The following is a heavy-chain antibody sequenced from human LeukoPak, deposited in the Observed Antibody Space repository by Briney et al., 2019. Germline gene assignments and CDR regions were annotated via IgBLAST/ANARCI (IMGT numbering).Heavy chain of an antibody. CDR1: GFIFSSYA. CDR3: AKGPAVAGTYFDY. J-gene: IGHJ4*02. D-gene: IGHD6-19*01. CDR2: ISWNSGSI. V-gene: IGHV3-9*01. Sequence: GGSLRLSCAASGFIFSSYAMHWVRQAPGKGLEWVSGISWNSGSIGYADSVKGRFTISRDNAKNSLYLQMNSLRAEDTALYYCAKGPAVAGTYFDYWGQGTLVTVSS.